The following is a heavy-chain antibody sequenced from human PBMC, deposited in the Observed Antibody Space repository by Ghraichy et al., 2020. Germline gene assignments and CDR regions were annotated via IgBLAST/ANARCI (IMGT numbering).Heavy chain of an antibody. V-gene: IGHV4-34*01. CDR1: GGSFSGYY. D-gene: IGHD6-19*01. CDR2: INHSGST. CDR3: ARKPLAVAGRRGNWFDP. Sequence: SETLSLTCAVYGGSFSGYYWSWIRQPPGKGLEWIGEINHSGSTNYNPSLKSRVTISVDTSKNQFSLKLSSVTAADTAVYYCARKPLAVAGRRGNWFDPWGQGTLVTVSS. J-gene: IGHJ5*02.